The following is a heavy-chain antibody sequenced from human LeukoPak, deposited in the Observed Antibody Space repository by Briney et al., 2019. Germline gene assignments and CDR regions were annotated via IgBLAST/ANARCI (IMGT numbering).Heavy chain of an antibody. CDR2: IYYSEST. D-gene: IGHD1-26*01. CDR1: GGSVSRYS. CDR3: ARGIVGTTHDAFDI. Sequence: SETLSLSCTVSGGSVSRYSWTWIRQPPGKVLEWIAHIYYSESTNDNPSLQSRVTISLDTSKNQFSLKFASVTAADTADYYWARGIVGTTHDAFDIWGQGTMVTVSS. J-gene: IGHJ3*02. V-gene: IGHV4-59*02.